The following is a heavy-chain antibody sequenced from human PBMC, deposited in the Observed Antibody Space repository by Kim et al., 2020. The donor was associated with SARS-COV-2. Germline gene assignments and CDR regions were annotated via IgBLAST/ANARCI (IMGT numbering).Heavy chain of an antibody. D-gene: IGHD3-3*01. CDR2: IYYSGST. CDR1: GGSISSGGYY. J-gene: IGHJ3*02. V-gene: IGHV4-31*03. Sequence: SETLSLTCTVSGGSISSGGYYWSWIRQHPGKGLEWIGYIYYSGSTYYNPSLKSRVTISVDTSKNQFSLKLSSVTAADTAVYYYARAQGRTIFGVVIIVNAFDIWGQGTMVTVSS. CDR3: ARAQGRTIFGVVIIVNAFDI.